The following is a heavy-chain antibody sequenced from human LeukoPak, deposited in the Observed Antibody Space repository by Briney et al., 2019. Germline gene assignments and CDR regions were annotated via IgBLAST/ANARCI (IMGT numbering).Heavy chain of an antibody. Sequence: ASVKVSCKASVYTFTRNFMHWVRQAPGQGLEWRGWINTYKGNTYYAQNYQDRVTMTTDTSTTTGYMELRRLTSDDTAIYYCARAGGWTREDYKDESYHIWGQGTVVTVSS. CDR2: INTYKGNT. CDR1: VYTFTRNF. CDR3: ARAGGWTREDYKDESYHI. J-gene: IGHJ3*02. V-gene: IGHV1-18*04. D-gene: IGHD6-19*01.